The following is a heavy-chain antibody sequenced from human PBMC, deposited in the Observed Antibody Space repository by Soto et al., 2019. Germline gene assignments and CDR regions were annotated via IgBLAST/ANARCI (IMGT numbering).Heavy chain of an antibody. J-gene: IGHJ4*02. D-gene: IGHD1-26*01. Sequence: QLQLVQSGAEVREPGSSVKVSCKASGGTFSSYTVIWVRQAPGQGLEWMGGINPTIHIAKYAEKFQGRVTITADESTSTVNMHLSSLRSEDTAVYFCAIGYYSGSNPSSFDYWGQGTLVAVSS. CDR2: INPTIHIA. V-gene: IGHV1-69*01. CDR3: AIGYYSGSNPSSFDY. CDR1: GGTFSSYT.